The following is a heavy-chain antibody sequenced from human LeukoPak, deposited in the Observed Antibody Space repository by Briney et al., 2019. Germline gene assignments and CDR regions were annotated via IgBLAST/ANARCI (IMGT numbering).Heavy chain of an antibody. CDR3: ARDPPIAARPVY. J-gene: IGHJ4*02. CDR1: GGSISSGGYY. Sequence: SETLSLTCTVSGGSISSGGYYWSWIRQPPGKGLEWIGYIYHSGSTYYNPSLKSRVTISVDRSKNQFSLKLSSVTAADTAVYYCARDPPIAARPVYWGQGTLVTVSS. V-gene: IGHV4-30-2*01. CDR2: IYHSGST. D-gene: IGHD6-6*01.